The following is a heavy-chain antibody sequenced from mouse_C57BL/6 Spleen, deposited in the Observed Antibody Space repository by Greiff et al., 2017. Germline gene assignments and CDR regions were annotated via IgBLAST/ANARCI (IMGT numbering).Heavy chain of an antibody. Sequence: VKLMESGAELVRPGASVTLSCKASGYTFTDYAMHWVKQTPVHGLEWIGAIDPETGGTAYTQKFKGKSILTADKSSSTAYMELRSLTSEDSAVYYCTRGDSSGYKYFDYWGQGTTLTVSS. D-gene: IGHD3-2*02. CDR2: IDPETGGT. CDR3: TRGDSSGYKYFDY. CDR1: GYTFTDYA. J-gene: IGHJ2*01. V-gene: IGHV1-15*01.